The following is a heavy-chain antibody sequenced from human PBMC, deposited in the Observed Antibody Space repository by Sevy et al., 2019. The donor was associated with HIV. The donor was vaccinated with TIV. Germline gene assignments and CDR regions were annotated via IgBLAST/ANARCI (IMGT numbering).Heavy chain of an antibody. V-gene: IGHV3-21*06. D-gene: IGHD1-26*01. CDR1: GFTFSSYN. Sequence: GGSLRFSCAASGFTFSSYNMNWVRQAPGKGLEWVSSISGSSNYIYYAESVKGRFIISRDNAKNTLYLQMNSLRADDTAVYYCARGPPDGSYDYFDYWGQGTLVTVSS. CDR3: ARGPPDGSYDYFDY. CDR2: ISGSSNYI. J-gene: IGHJ4*02.